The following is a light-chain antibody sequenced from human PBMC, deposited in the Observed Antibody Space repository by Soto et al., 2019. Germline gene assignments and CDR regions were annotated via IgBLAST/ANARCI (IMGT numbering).Light chain of an antibody. J-gene: IGLJ2*01. Sequence: QSALTQPASVSGSPGQSITISCTGTSSDVGGYNYVSWYQQHPGKAPKLMIYEVSNRPSGVSNRFSGSKSGNTASLTISGLQPEDEGDYYCSSFTTSSTVVFGGGTKLTVL. V-gene: IGLV2-14*01. CDR3: SSFTTSSTVV. CDR2: EVS. CDR1: SSDVGGYNY.